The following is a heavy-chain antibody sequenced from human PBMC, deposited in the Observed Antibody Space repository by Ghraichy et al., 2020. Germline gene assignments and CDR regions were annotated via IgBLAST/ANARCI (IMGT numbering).Heavy chain of an antibody. Sequence: SETLSLTCTVSGGSISSYYWSWIRQPPGKGLEWIGYIYYSGSTNYNPSLKSRVTISVDTSKNQFSLKLSSVTAADTAVYYCARVDYDFWSGPFFDYWGQGTLVTVSS. V-gene: IGHV4-59*01. CDR2: IYYSGST. CDR3: ARVDYDFWSGPFFDY. CDR1: GGSISSYY. D-gene: IGHD3-3*01. J-gene: IGHJ4*02.